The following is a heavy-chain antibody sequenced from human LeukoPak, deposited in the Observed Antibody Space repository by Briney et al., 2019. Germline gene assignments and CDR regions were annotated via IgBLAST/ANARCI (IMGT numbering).Heavy chain of an antibody. CDR2: INPSGGST. V-gene: IGHV1-46*01. CDR3: ARAGYQLLFGAFDI. D-gene: IGHD2-2*01. CDR1: GYTFTSYY. J-gene: IGHJ3*02. Sequence: ASVKVSCKASGYTFTSYYMHWVRQAPGQGLEWMGIINPSGGSTSYAQKFQGRVTMTRDTSISTAYMELSRLRSDDTAVYYCARAGYQLLFGAFDIWGQGTMVTVSS.